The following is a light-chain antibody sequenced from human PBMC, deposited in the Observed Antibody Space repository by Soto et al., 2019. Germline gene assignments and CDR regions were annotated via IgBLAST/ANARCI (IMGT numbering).Light chain of an antibody. CDR2: GAS. CDR3: QQYNNWPPA. CDR1: QSVGSK. Sequence: ETVMTQSPATLSLSPGERATLSCRASQSVGSKLVWYQQKPGQAPRFLIYGASTRATGIPARFSRSGSGTEFTLTIDSLQSEDFAVYYCQQYNNWPPAFGGGTKVEI. J-gene: IGKJ4*01. V-gene: IGKV3-15*01.